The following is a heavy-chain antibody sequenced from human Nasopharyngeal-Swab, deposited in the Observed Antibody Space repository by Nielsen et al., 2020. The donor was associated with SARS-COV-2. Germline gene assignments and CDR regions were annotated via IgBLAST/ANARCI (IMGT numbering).Heavy chain of an antibody. D-gene: IGHD3-22*01. Sequence: KVSCKGSGYSFTSNWIGWVRQMPGKGLEWMGIIYPGDSDTRYSPSFQGQVTISADKSISTAYLQWSSLKASDTAMYYCARRQGYYDSSGNLDYWGQGTLVTVSS. CDR3: ARRQGYYDSSGNLDY. V-gene: IGHV5-51*01. J-gene: IGHJ4*02. CDR1: GYSFTSNW. CDR2: IYPGDSDT.